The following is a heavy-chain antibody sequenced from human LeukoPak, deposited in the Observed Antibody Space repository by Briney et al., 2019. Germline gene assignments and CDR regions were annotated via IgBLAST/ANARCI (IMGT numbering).Heavy chain of an antibody. CDR1: GFIFSNYA. CDR2: VSGTGGST. V-gene: IGHV3-23*01. CDR3: TGGGWSTDAFDI. D-gene: IGHD6-19*01. J-gene: IGHJ3*02. Sequence: GGSLRLSCAASGFIFSNYAMSWVRQAPGKGLEWVSSVSGTGGSTNYADSVKGRFTISRDNSKNTLYLQMNSLRAEDTAIYYCTGGGWSTDAFDIWGQGTVATVSS.